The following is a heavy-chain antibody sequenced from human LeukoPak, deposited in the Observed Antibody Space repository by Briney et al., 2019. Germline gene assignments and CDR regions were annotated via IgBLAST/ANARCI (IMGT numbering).Heavy chain of an antibody. V-gene: IGHV4-59*08. CDR2: IYYSGST. D-gene: IGHD3-10*01. Sequence: PSETLSLTCTVSGGSISSYYWSWIRQPPGKGLEWIGYIYYSGSTNYNPSLKSRVTISVDTSKNQFSLKLSSVTAADTAVYYCARRLGRNRDVFDYWGQGTLVTVSS. CDR1: GGSISSYY. CDR3: ARRLGRNRDVFDY. J-gene: IGHJ4*02.